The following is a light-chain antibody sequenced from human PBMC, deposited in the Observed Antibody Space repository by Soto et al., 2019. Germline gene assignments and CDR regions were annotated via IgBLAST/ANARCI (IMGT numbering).Light chain of an antibody. V-gene: IGKV3-15*01. J-gene: IGKJ4*01. CDR1: QSVSSN. Sequence: EIVMTQSPATLSVSPGERATLSCRASQSVSSNLAWYQQKPGQAPRLLIYGASTRATGIPARVSGSRSGTEFTLTISSLQSEDFEVYYCQQYNNWPALTFGGGTKVEIK. CDR3: QQYNNWPALT. CDR2: GAS.